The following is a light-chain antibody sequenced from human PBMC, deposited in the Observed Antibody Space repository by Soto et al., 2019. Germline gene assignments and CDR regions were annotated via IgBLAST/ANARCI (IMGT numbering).Light chain of an antibody. V-gene: IGKV1-5*03. Sequence: DIQMTQSPSTLYASIGDRVTITCRASQSVDSWLAWYQQKPGKAPKLLIYKASTLESGVPSRFSGSGSGTEFTFSISSLQPEDFATYYCHQYSSFPHTFGQGTSLDMK. J-gene: IGKJ2*01. CDR2: KAS. CDR1: QSVDSW. CDR3: HQYSSFPHT.